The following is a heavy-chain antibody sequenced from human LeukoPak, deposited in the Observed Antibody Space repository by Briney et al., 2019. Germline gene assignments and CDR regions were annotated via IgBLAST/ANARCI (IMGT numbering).Heavy chain of an antibody. CDR2: IKQDGSEK. V-gene: IGHV3-7*01. CDR1: GFTFSSYW. CDR3: AGDRIRIAAGISYYYMDV. D-gene: IGHD6-13*01. Sequence: GWSLRLSCAASGFTFSSYWMSWVRQAPGKGLEWVANIKQDGSEKYYVDSVKGRFTISRDNAKNSLYLQMNSLRAEDTAVYYCAGDRIRIAAGISYYYMDVWGKGTTVTVSS. J-gene: IGHJ6*03.